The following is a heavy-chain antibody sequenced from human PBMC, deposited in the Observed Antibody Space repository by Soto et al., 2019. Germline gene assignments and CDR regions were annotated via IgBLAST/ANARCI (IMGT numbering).Heavy chain of an antibody. CDR2: IWDDGNNK. D-gene: IGHD6-19*01. CDR3: ARDVLGDSSGCSDY. J-gene: IGHJ4*02. Sequence: QVQLVESGRGVVQPGRSLRLSCAASGFTFSNYGMHWVRQAPGKGLEWVAVIWDDGNNKYYADSVKGRFTISRDNSKNTLYLQMNSLRVEDTAVYYCARDVLGDSSGCSDYWGQGTLVTVSS. V-gene: IGHV3-33*01. CDR1: GFTFSNYG.